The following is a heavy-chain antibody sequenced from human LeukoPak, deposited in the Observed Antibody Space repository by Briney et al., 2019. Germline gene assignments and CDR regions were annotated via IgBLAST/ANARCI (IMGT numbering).Heavy chain of an antibody. Sequence: GGSLRLSCAASGFIFSSYAMHWVRQAPGKGLEWVANIKQDGSEKYYVDSVKGRFTISRDNAKNSLYLQMNSLRAEDTAVYYCARDGITGTTFAFDIWGQGTMVTVSS. D-gene: IGHD1-20*01. CDR2: IKQDGSEK. CDR1: GFIFSSYA. CDR3: ARDGITGTTFAFDI. J-gene: IGHJ3*02. V-gene: IGHV3-7*01.